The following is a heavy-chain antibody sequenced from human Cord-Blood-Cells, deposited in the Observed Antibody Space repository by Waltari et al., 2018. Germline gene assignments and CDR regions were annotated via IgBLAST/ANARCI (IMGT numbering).Heavy chain of an antibody. J-gene: IGHJ3*02. Sequence: QVQLQQWGAGLLKPSQTLSLTCAVYGGSFSGYYWTWFRQPPGKGLEWNGEINHSGSTNYNPSLKSRVTISVDTSKNQFTLKLSSVTAADAAVYYCARLNLEWLLFAFDIWGQGTMVTVSS. CDR1: GGSFSGYY. CDR2: INHSGST. V-gene: IGHV4-34*01. D-gene: IGHD3-3*01. CDR3: ARLNLEWLLFAFDI.